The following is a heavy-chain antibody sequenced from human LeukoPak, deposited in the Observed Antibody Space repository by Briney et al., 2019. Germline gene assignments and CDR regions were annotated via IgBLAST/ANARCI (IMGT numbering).Heavy chain of an antibody. J-gene: IGHJ6*03. CDR1: GGSISSGSYY. D-gene: IGHD5-18*01. Sequence: PSETLSLTCTVSGGSISSGSYYWSWIRQPAGKGLEWIGRIYTSGSTNYNPSLKSRVTISVDTSKNQFSLKLSSVTAADTAVYYCARDRVGYRSPYYYYYMDVWGKGTTVTISS. V-gene: IGHV4-61*02. CDR2: IYTSGST. CDR3: ARDRVGYRSPYYYYYMDV.